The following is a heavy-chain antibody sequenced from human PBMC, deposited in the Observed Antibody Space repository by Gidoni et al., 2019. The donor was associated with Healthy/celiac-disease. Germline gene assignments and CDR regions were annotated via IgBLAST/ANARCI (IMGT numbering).Heavy chain of an antibody. J-gene: IGHJ4*02. CDR1: GFTFSSYE. CDR2: ISSSGSTI. Sequence: EVQLVESGGGLVQPGGSLRLSCAASGFTFSSYEMNWVRQAPGKGLEWVSYISSSGSTIYYADSVKGRFTISRDNAKNSLYLQMNSLRAEDTAVYYCARQETYYYDSSGYYYFDYWGQGTLVTVSS. V-gene: IGHV3-48*03. CDR3: ARQETYYYDSSGYYYFDY. D-gene: IGHD3-22*01.